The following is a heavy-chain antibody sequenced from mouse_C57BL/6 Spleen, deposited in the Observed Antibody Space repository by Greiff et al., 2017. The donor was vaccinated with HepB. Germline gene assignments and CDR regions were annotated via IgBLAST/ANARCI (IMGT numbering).Heavy chain of an antibody. CDR2: IDPENGDT. CDR3: TTGDGPSWFAY. D-gene: IGHD2-3*01. CDR1: GFNINDDY. Sequence: VQLQQSGAELVRPGASVKLSCTASGFNINDDYMHWVKQRPEQGLEWIGWIDPENGDTEYASKFQGKATITADTSSNTAYLQLSSLTSEDTAVYYCTTGDGPSWFAYWGQGTLVTVSA. J-gene: IGHJ3*01. V-gene: IGHV14-4*01.